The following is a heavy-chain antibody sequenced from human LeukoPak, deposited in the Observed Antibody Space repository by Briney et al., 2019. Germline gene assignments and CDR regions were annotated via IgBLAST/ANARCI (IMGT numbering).Heavy chain of an antibody. CDR2: ISSSSSYI. Sequence: GGSLRLSCAASGFTFSSYSMNWVRQAPGKGLEWVSSISSSSSYIYYADSVKGRFTISRDNAKNSLYLQMNSLRAEDTAVYHCARDRGYSYGPTTTHDAFDIWGQGTMVTVSS. CDR3: ARDRGYSYGPTTTHDAFDI. J-gene: IGHJ3*02. CDR1: GFTFSSYS. V-gene: IGHV3-21*01. D-gene: IGHD5-18*01.